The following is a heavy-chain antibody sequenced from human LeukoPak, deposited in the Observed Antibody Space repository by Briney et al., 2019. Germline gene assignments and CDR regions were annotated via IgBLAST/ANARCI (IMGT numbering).Heavy chain of an antibody. J-gene: IGHJ4*02. V-gene: IGHV4-59*01. D-gene: IGHD3-22*01. CDR3: ARDPKDFYDIDY. Sequence: SETLSLTCTVSGGSISSYYWSWIRQPPGKGLEWIGYIYYSGRTNYNPSLKSRVTISIDTSKNQFSLKLSSVTAADTAVYYCARDPKDFYDIDYWGRGTLVTVSS. CDR2: IYYSGRT. CDR1: GGSISSYY.